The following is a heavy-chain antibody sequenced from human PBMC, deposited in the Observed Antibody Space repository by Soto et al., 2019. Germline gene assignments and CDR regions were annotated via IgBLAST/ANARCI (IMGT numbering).Heavy chain of an antibody. V-gene: IGHV3-30*18. CDR3: VKDRSDTWSFDY. J-gene: IGHJ4*02. CDR1: GCTFSSCA. Sequence: GGSLRLSCAASGCTFSSCAMHWVRQVPGKGLEWLAVVSHDGSLYPYADSVKGRFSISRGNSRKTLYLQMNSLRPEDTAVYYCVKDRSDTWSFDYWGQGTLVTVSS. CDR2: VSHDGSLY. D-gene: IGHD2-8*02.